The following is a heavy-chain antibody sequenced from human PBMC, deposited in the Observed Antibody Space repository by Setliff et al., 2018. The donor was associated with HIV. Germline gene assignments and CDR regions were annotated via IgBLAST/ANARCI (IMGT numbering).Heavy chain of an antibody. Sequence: AGGSLRLSCAASGFTFSNAWMNWVRQAPGKGLEWVARLRSKIDGGTTEYAAPVKGRFTISRDDSINTLYLQMNSLKTEDTAVYYCTTYPNANIRYWGRGTLVTVSS. CDR1: GFTFSNAW. D-gene: IGHD2-2*01. CDR2: LRSKIDGGTT. V-gene: IGHV3-15*07. CDR3: TTYPNANIRY. J-gene: IGHJ4*02.